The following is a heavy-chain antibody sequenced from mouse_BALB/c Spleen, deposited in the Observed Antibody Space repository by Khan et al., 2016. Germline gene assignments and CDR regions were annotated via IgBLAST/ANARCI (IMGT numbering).Heavy chain of an antibody. CDR3: ARDPYCYGSSYWYFDV. V-gene: IGHV5-6-3*01. J-gene: IGHJ1*01. Sequence: EVELVESGGGLVQPGGSLKLSCAASGFTFSSYGMSWVRQTPDKRLELVATINSNGGSTYYPASVRGRLPISRDNAKKTLYRQMSSLKSEDTAMYYCARDPYCYGSSYWYFDVWGAGTTVTVSS. D-gene: IGHD1-1*01. CDR1: GFTFSSYG. CDR2: INSNGGST.